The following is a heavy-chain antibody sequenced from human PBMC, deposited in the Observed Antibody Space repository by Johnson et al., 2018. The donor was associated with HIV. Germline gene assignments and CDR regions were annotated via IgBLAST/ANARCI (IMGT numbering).Heavy chain of an antibody. V-gene: IGHV3-30-3*01. CDR3: ARVGQKLVPVPRGDFDS. D-gene: IGHD6-6*01. J-gene: IGHJ3*02. CDR1: GFTFSSYA. Sequence: MQLVESGGGVVQPGRSLRLSCAASGFTFSSYAMHWVRQAPGKGLEWVAVISYDGSNKYYADSVKGRFTISRDNSKNTFYLQMNSLRPEDTAVYHCARVGQKLVPVPRGDFDSWGQGTMVTVSS. CDR2: ISYDGSNK.